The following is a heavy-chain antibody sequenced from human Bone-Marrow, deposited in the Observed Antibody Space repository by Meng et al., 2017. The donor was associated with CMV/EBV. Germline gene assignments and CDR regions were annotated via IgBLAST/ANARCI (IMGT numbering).Heavy chain of an antibody. CDR1: GFTFGDYP. J-gene: IGHJ4*01. Sequence: GGSLRLSCTVSGFTFGDYPMSWFRQAPGKGLEWVGFIKSKSYGGATEYAASVSGRFTITRDDSKSIAYLEMNSLKTEDTAVYFCTRGRGAIGDWGPGMLVNVSS. CDR3: TRGRGAIGD. CDR2: IKSKSYGGAT. D-gene: IGHD3-10*01. V-gene: IGHV3-49*03.